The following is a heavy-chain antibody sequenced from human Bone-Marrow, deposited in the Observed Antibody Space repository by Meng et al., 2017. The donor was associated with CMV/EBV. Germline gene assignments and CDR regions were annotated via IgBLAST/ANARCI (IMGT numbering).Heavy chain of an antibody. CDR3: ASQNIPYYDFWSGYYDAFDI. Sequence: ESLKISCTVSGGSISSSSYYWGWIRQPPGKGLKWIGSIYYSGSTYYNPSLKSRVTISVDTSKNQFSLKLSTVTAADTAVYYCASQNIPYYDFWSGYYDAFDIWGQGTMVTVSS. V-gene: IGHV4-39*07. J-gene: IGHJ3*02. CDR2: IYYSGST. CDR1: GGSISSSSYY. D-gene: IGHD3-3*01.